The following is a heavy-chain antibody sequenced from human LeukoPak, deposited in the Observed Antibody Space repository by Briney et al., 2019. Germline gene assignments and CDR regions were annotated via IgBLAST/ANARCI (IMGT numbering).Heavy chain of an antibody. CDR3: VIQDYYDSSGYYQPFDY. CDR1: GFTVSSYE. J-gene: IGHJ4*02. CDR2: INSGGRTI. V-gene: IGHV3-48*03. D-gene: IGHD3-22*01. Sequence: GGSLRLSCAASGFTVSSYEMTWVRQAPGKGLEWLSYINSGGRTIYADSVKGRFTISRDNAKNSLYLQMNSLRAEDTAVYYCVIQDYYDSSGYYQPFDYWGQGTLVTVSS.